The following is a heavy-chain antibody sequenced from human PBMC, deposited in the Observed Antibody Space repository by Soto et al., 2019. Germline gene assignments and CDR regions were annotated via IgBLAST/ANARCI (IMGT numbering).Heavy chain of an antibody. J-gene: IGHJ3*02. V-gene: IGHV3-33*01. CDR1: GFTFSSYG. D-gene: IGHD4-17*01. Sequence: QVQLVESGGGVVQPGRSLRLSCAASGFTFSSYGMHWVRQAPGKGLEWVAVIWYDGSNKYYADSVKGRFTISRDNSKNTLYLQMNSLRAEDTAVHYCARDWTYGDYVDDAFDIWGQGTMVTVSS. CDR3: ARDWTYGDYVDDAFDI. CDR2: IWYDGSNK.